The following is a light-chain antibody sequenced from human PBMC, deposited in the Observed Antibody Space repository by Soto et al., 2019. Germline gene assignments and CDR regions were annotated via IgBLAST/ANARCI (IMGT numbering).Light chain of an antibody. J-gene: IGLJ2*01. Sequence: QSALTQPAYVSGSPGQLITISCTGTTSDVGDYNFVSWYQQHPGKAPKLMIYDVSSRPSGVSHRFSGSKSGNTASLTISGIQAEHEADYYCSSYASSNTLPLGGGTKLTVL. V-gene: IGLV2-14*01. CDR2: DVS. CDR1: TSDVGDYNF. CDR3: SSYASSNTLP.